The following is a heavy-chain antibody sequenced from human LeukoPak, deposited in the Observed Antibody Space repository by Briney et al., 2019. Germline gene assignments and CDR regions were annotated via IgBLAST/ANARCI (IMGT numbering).Heavy chain of an antibody. V-gene: IGHV4-59*08. Sequence: SQTLSLTCTVSGGSISSYYWSWIRQPPGKGLEWIGYIYYSGSTNYNPSLKSRVTISVDTSKNQFSLKLSSVTAADTAVYYCASHPYGSGSTYFDYWGQGTLATVSS. CDR3: ASHPYGSGSTYFDY. D-gene: IGHD3-10*01. CDR2: IYYSGST. CDR1: GGSISSYY. J-gene: IGHJ4*02.